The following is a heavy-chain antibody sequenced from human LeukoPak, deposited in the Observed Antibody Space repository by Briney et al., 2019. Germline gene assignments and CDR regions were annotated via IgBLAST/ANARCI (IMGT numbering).Heavy chain of an antibody. CDR1: GGSFSGYY. CDR2: IYYTGSA. V-gene: IGHV4-59*01. CDR3: ARGEWWFDP. Sequence: SETLSLTCAVYGGSFSGYYWSWIRQPPGKGLEWIGNIYYTGSANYNPSLMSRVTISLDMSYNHFSLKLSSVTAADTAVYYCARGEWWFDPWGQGTLVTVSS. D-gene: IGHD2-8*01. J-gene: IGHJ5*02.